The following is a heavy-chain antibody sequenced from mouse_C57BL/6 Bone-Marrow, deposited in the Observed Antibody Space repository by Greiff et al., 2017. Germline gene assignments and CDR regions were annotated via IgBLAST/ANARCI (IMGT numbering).Heavy chain of an antibody. CDR1: GFNIKDDY. D-gene: IGHD2-4*01. V-gene: IGHV14-4*01. Sequence: EVKLQQSGAELVRPGASVKLSCTASGFNIKDDYMHWVKQRPEQGLEWIGWIDPENGDTEYASKFQGKATITADTSSNTAYLQLSSLTSEDTAVYYCTTGDYDGFAYWGQGTRVTGSA. CDR3: TTGDYDGFAY. CDR2: IDPENGDT. J-gene: IGHJ3*01.